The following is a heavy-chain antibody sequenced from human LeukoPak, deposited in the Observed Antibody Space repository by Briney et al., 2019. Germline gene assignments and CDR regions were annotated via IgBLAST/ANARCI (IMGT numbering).Heavy chain of an antibody. CDR1: GGSVRGYY. V-gene: IGHV4-59*08. J-gene: IGHJ6*04. CDR2: IYYSGST. CDR3: ARLVQKASGLYDYYYFMDV. D-gene: IGHD5/OR15-5a*01. Sequence: SETLSLTCTVSGGSVRGYYWTWIRQAPGKGLEFVAYIYYSGSTNYNPSLKSRVSTSLDTSTSQFSLSLTSVTATDTATYYCARLVQKASGLYDYYYFMDVWGSGTPVTVSS.